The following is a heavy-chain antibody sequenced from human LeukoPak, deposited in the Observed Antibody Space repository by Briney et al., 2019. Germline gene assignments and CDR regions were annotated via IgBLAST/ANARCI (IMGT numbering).Heavy chain of an antibody. CDR2: IYYSGST. Sequence: PSETLSLTCTVSGGSISSYYWSWIRQPPGKGLEWIGYIYYSGSTNYNPSLKSRVTISVDTSKNQFSLKLSSVTAADTAVYYCARDSDWDYYDSSGYYRYYFDYWGQGTLVTVSS. V-gene: IGHV4-59*01. CDR1: GGSISSYY. J-gene: IGHJ4*02. D-gene: IGHD3-22*01. CDR3: ARDSDWDYYDSSGYYRYYFDY.